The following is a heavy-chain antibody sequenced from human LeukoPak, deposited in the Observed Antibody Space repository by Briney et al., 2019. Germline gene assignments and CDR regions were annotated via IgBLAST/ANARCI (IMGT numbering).Heavy chain of an antibody. D-gene: IGHD4-23*01. CDR3: ARDVTYHGGDWFDP. CDR1: GFTFSHHG. J-gene: IGHJ5*02. V-gene: IGHV3-48*04. Sequence: PGGSLRLSCAASGFTFSHHGFHWVRQAPGKGLEWVSYISSTATSIYYADSVKGRFTVSRDNAKNSLYLQMNSLRAEDTAVYYCARDVTYHGGDWFDPWGQGTLVTVSS. CDR2: ISSTATSI.